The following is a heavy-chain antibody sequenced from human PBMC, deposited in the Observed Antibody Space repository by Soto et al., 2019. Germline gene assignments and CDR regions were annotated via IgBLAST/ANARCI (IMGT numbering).Heavy chain of an antibody. V-gene: IGHV3-23*01. CDR1: GFTFSKYG. Sequence: EVQLLESGGGLVKPGGSLRLSCAASGFTFSKYGISWVRLGTGKGLEWVSSISANGGITDYADTVKGRFTISRDNFQNILSLQMDSLRGDDTALYFCAKDKYTDSVRKVWFFDYWGRGTLVTVSS. CDR3: AKDKYTDSVRKVWFFDY. CDR2: ISANGGIT. J-gene: IGHJ2*01. D-gene: IGHD2-15*01.